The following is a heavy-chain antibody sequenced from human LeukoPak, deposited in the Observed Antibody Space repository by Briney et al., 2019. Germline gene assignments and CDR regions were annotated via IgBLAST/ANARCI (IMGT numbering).Heavy chain of an antibody. V-gene: IGHV4-31*03. CDR2: IYYSGST. D-gene: IGHD3-10*01. CDR1: GGSISSSSYY. J-gene: IGHJ2*01. CDR3: ARDSGRRGAPRTDYWYFDL. Sequence: SETLSLTCTVSGGSISSSSYYWSWIRQPPGKGLEWIGYIYYSGSTYYNPSLKSRVTISVDTSKNQFSLKLSSVTAADTAVYYCARDSGRRGAPRTDYWYFDLWGRGTLVTVSS.